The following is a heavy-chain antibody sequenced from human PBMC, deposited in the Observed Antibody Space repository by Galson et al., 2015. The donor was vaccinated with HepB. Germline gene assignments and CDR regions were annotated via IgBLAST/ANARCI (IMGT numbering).Heavy chain of an antibody. CDR1: GDSVSSNSAA. J-gene: IGHJ3*02. D-gene: IGHD6-19*01. CDR3: ARVGSSGWYAMGGAFDI. Sequence: CAISGDSVSSNSAAWNWIRQSPSRGLEWLGRTYYRSKWYNDYAVSVKSRITINPDTSKDQFSLQLNSVTPEDTAVYYCARVGSSGWYAMGGAFDIWGQGTMVTVSS. V-gene: IGHV6-1*01. CDR2: TYYRSKWYN.